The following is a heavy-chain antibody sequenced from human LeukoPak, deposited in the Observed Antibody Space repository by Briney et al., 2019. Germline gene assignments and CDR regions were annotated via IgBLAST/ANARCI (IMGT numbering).Heavy chain of an antibody. Sequence: SETLSLTCTVSGGSISSYYWSWIRQPPGKGLEWIGYIYYSGSTNYNPSLKSRVTISVDTSKNQFSLKLSSVTAADTAVYYCARTGNYYDSSGYYGHWFDPWDQGTLVTVSS. CDR1: GGSISSYY. D-gene: IGHD3-22*01. J-gene: IGHJ5*02. V-gene: IGHV4-59*01. CDR2: IYYSGST. CDR3: ARTGNYYDSSGYYGHWFDP.